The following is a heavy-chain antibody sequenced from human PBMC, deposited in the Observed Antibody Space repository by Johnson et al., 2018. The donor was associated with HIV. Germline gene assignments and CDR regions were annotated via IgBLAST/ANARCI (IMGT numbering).Heavy chain of an antibody. CDR2: ISYDGSNK. J-gene: IGHJ3*02. D-gene: IGHD3-16*01. Sequence: QVQLVESGGGLVQPGGSLRLSCAASGFTFSSYAMHWVRQAPGKGLEWVAVISYDGSNKYYADSVKGRFTISRDNSKNTLYLQVNSLRAEDTAVYYCARDFSLGDRWGNGFDIWGQGTMVTVSS. CDR3: ARDFSLGDRWGNGFDI. CDR1: GFTFSSYA. V-gene: IGHV3-30-3*01.